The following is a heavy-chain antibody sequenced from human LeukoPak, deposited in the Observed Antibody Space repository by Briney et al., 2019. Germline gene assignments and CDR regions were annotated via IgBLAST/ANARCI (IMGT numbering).Heavy chain of an antibody. CDR1: GFSISGYY. V-gene: IGHV4-4*09. D-gene: IGHD2-2*02. J-gene: IGHJ5*02. CDR3: AKWGPSAIGKYNWFDP. Sequence: PSETLSLTCTVSGFSISGYYWSWIRQSPETGLEWIGYIYTSGSTDYNPSLKSRVIISVDTSKNQFSLRLSSVTAADTAVYYCAKWGPSAIGKYNWFDPWGQGILVTVSS. CDR2: IYTSGST.